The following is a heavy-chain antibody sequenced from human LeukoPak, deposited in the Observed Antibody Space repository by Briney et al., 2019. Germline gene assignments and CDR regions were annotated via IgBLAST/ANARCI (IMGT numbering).Heavy chain of an antibody. J-gene: IGHJ6*02. Sequence: ASVKVSCKVSGYTLTELSMHWVRQAPGKGLEWMGGFDPEGGETIYAQKFQGRVTMTEDTSTDTAYMELSSLRSEDTAVYYCTNYYGSGYYYGMDVWGQGTTVTVSS. CDR1: GYTLTELS. V-gene: IGHV1-24*01. D-gene: IGHD3-10*01. CDR3: TNYYGSGYYYGMDV. CDR2: FDPEGGET.